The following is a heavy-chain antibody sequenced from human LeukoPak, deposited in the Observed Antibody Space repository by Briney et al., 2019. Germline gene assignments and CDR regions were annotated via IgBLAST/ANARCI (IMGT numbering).Heavy chain of an antibody. D-gene: IGHD3-22*01. CDR1: GGSIGSSSYY. Sequence: PSETLSLTCTVSGGSIGSSSYYWGWSRQPRGKGREWGVSMYYSGSTYYSLSLTTPVTISGDTSKSQFSLKLGSVTAADTAVYYCARYYYDSSGYYYLDYWGQGTLVTVSS. V-gene: IGHV4-39*01. CDR2: MYYSGST. CDR3: ARYYYDSSGYYYLDY. J-gene: IGHJ4*02.